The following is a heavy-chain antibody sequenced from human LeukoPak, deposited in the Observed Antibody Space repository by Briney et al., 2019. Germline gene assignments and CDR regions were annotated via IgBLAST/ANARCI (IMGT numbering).Heavy chain of an antibody. J-gene: IGHJ6*02. V-gene: IGHV1-18*01. CDR1: GYTFISYG. Sequence: ASVKVSCKASGYTFISYGISWVRQAPGQGLEWMGWISAYNGNTNYAQKLQGRVTMTTDTSTSTAYMELRSLRSDDTAVYYCARRARIAAAGKATSSDYYYYYGMDVWGQGTTVTVSS. D-gene: IGHD6-13*01. CDR3: ARRARIAAAGKATSSDYYYYYGMDV. CDR2: ISAYNGNT.